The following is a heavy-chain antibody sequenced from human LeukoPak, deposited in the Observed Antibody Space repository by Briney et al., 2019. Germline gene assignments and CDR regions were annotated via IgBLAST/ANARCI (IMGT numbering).Heavy chain of an antibody. V-gene: IGHV4-39*01. Sequence: SETLSLTCTVSGGSISSSSYYWGWIRQPPEKGLEWIGSIYYSGSTYYNPSLKSRVTISVDTSKNQFSLKLSSVTAADTAVYYCARHGVGYNHYFDYWGRGTLVTVSS. D-gene: IGHD5-24*01. J-gene: IGHJ4*02. CDR3: ARHGVGYNHYFDY. CDR2: IYYSGST. CDR1: GGSISSSSYY.